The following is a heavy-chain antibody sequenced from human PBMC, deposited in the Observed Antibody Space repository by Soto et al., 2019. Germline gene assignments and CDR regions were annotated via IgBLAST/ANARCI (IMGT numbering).Heavy chain of an antibody. D-gene: IGHD3-22*01. Sequence: EVQLLESGGGLVQPGGSLRLSCTASGFTFSNYAMGWVRQAPGKGLEWVSVISGGADDTHYADSVKGRFTISRDNSKNPLYVQMDILRAEDTAVYYCAKAISGYYAPLDYWGQGMRVTVSS. CDR1: GFTFSNYA. J-gene: IGHJ4*02. CDR2: ISGGADDT. CDR3: AKAISGYYAPLDY. V-gene: IGHV3-23*01.